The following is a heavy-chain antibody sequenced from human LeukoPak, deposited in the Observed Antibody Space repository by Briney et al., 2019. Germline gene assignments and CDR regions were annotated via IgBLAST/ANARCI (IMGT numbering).Heavy chain of an antibody. V-gene: IGHV1-8*01. D-gene: IGHD2-21*02. CDR1: GYTFTSYD. CDR3: ARWYCGGDCYGYYYYYGMDV. Sequence: ASVKVSCKASGYTFTSYDINWVRQATGQGLEWMGWMNPNSGNTGYAQKFQGRVTMTRNTSISTAYMELSSLRSEDTAVYYCARWYCGGDCYGYYYYYGMDVWGQGTTVTVSS. J-gene: IGHJ6*02. CDR2: MNPNSGNT.